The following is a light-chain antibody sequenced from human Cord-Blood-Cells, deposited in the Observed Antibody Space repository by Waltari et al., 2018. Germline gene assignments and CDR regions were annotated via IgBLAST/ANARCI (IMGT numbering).Light chain of an antibody. CDR3: QQYNNWPLYT. J-gene: IGKJ2*01. Sequence: EIVMTQSPATXSVSPXXXXXXXCRASQSVSSNLAWYQQKPGQAPRLLIYGASTRATGIPARFSGSGSGTEFTLTISSLQSEDFAVYYCQQYNNWPLYTFGQGTKLEIK. V-gene: IGKV3-15*01. CDR1: QSVSSN. CDR2: GAS.